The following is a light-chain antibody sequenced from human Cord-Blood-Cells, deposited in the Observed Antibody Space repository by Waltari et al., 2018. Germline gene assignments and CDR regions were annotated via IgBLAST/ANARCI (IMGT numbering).Light chain of an antibody. CDR2: AAS. CDR3: QQSYSTPP. V-gene: IGKV1-39*01. Sequence: DIQMTQSPSSLSASVGDRVTITCRASQSISSYLNWYQQKPGKAPKLLIYAASSLQSGVPSSFSGSGSGTDFTLIISSLQPEDFATYYCQQSYSTPPFGPGTKVDIK. CDR1: QSISSY. J-gene: IGKJ3*01.